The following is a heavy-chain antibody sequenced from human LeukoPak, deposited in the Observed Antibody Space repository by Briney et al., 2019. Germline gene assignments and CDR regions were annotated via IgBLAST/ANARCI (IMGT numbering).Heavy chain of an antibody. CDR3: ARVETPGISGWPYYFDY. J-gene: IGHJ4*02. D-gene: IGHD6-19*01. CDR1: GFSINSGYF. Sequence: SETVSLTCAVSGFSINSGYFWGWIRQPPGMGLEWIATIFHTGNSYYNPSLKGRVTISVDTSKNQFSLKMSSVTAADTAVYYCARVETPGISGWPYYFDYWGQGTLVIVSS. CDR2: IFHTGNS. V-gene: IGHV4-38-2*01.